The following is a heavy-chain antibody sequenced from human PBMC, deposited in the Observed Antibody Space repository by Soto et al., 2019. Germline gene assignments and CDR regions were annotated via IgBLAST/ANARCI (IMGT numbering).Heavy chain of an antibody. J-gene: IGHJ6*02. CDR1: GGIFSTFI. Sequence: QVQLVQSGAEVRKPGSSVNVSCKAFGGIFSTFIITWVRQAPGQGLEWMGGIIPLCNTSKNAQQFQGRVTITADASTRAGYMELKSLTAEDTAVYYCARASRGAGYYDSYGMDVGSQWTTAT. D-gene: IGHD6-19*01. CDR2: IIPLCNTS. CDR3: ARASRGAGYYDSYGMDV. V-gene: IGHV1-69*01.